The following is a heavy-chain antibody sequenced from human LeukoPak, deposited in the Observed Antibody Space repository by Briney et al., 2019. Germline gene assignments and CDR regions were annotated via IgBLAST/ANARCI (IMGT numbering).Heavy chain of an antibody. D-gene: IGHD6-19*01. CDR2: IYYSGTT. V-gene: IGHV4-39*01. J-gene: IGHJ4*02. CDR1: GDSMTRSSYS. CDR3: AGYSSGWSSGGGY. Sequence: PSETLSLTCTVSGDSMTRSSYSWGWIRQPPGRGLEWIASIYYSGTTYYSPSLKSRVTISVNRSNNQFSLRLTSVTAADTAVYFCAGYSSGWSSGGGYWGQGTLVTVSS.